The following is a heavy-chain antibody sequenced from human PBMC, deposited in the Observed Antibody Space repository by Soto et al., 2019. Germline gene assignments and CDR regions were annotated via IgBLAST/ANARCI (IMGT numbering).Heavy chain of an antibody. Sequence: QVQVQQWGAGLLKPSETLSLTCEVFGGSLSGVHWTWIRQSPGEGLEWIGEITHFGGTNSNPALKSRVTISAYTSKNIFSLNLTSVTAADTAVYYCAGGRGNVLERPVHWGQGTLVTVSS. CDR1: GGSLSGVH. D-gene: IGHD3-3*01. CDR2: ITHFGGT. J-gene: IGHJ4*02. CDR3: AGGRGNVLERPVH. V-gene: IGHV4-34*01.